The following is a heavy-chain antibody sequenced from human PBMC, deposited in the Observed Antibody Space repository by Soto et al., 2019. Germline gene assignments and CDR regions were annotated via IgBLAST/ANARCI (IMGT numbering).Heavy chain of an antibody. J-gene: IGHJ6*02. CDR2: IYYSGST. CDR1: GGSISSSSYY. D-gene: IGHD5-18*01. CDR3: ASPLRRGYSYGYSGMDV. Sequence: QLQLQESGPGLVKPSETLSLTCTVSGGSISSSSYYWGWIRQPPGKGLEWIGSIYYSGSTYYNPSLKSRATISVNTSKNQFSLKLSSVAAAVTCMYYCASPLRRGYSYGYSGMDVWGQGTTVTVSS. V-gene: IGHV4-39*01.